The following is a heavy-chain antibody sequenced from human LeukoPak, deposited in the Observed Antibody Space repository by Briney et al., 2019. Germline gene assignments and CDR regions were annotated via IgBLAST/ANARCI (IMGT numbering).Heavy chain of an antibody. Sequence: KSSETLSLTCTVSGGSIRSYYWSWIRQPPGKGLEWIGYIIFGGSTNYNPSLRNRVSISVDTSKNQFSLKLTSVTAADTAVYYCARNSFRQLDGYDYWGQGTLVTVSS. J-gene: IGHJ4*02. CDR3: ARNSFRQLDGYDY. CDR2: IIFGGST. CDR1: GGSIRSYY. D-gene: IGHD6-6*01. V-gene: IGHV4-4*09.